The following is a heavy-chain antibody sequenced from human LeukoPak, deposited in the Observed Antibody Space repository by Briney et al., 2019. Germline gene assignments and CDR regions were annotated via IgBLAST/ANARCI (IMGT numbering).Heavy chain of an antibody. D-gene: IGHD4-23*01. V-gene: IGHV3-21*01. Sequence: GGSLRLSCAASGFTFSSYSMNWVRQAPGKGLEWVSSISSGSVYIYYADSVKGRFTISRDNAKNSLYLQMNSLRAEDTAVYYCARVDTATVVTPDAFDIWGQGTPVTVSS. CDR1: GFTFSSYS. CDR3: ARVDTATVVTPDAFDI. J-gene: IGHJ3*02. CDR2: ISSGSVYI.